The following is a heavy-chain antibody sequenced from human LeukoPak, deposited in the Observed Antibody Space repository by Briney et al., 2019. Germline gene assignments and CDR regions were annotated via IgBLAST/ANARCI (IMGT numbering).Heavy chain of an antibody. J-gene: IGHJ4*02. D-gene: IGHD3-10*01. CDR3: ARVEVLWFGELSAFDI. CDR2: IDDSGST. V-gene: IGHV4-59*01. CDR1: GDSMNSYY. Sequence: PSETLSLTCTVSGDSMNSYYWSWIRQPPGKGLEWIGYIDDSGSTNYNPSLKSRVTISVDTSKNQFSLKLSSVTAADTAVYYCARVEVLWFGELSAFDIWGQGTLVTVSS.